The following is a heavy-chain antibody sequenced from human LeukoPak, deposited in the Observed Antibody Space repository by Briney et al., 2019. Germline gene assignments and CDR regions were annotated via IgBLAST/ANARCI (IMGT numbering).Heavy chain of an antibody. CDR3: ARLMGDRTIYDS. CDR1: GFTFRSHW. J-gene: IGHJ4*02. D-gene: IGHD1-26*01. Sequence: GGSLRLSCAASGFTFRSHWMSWVRQPPGDELEWVASIKQEGSEKYYVDSVRGRFTVSRDNAKKSLYLQMNSLRAEDTAVYYCARLMGDRTIYDSWGQGTLVTVSS. V-gene: IGHV3-7*01. CDR2: IKQEGSEK.